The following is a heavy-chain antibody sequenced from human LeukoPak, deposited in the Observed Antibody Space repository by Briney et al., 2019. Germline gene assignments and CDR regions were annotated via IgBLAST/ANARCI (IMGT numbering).Heavy chain of an antibody. J-gene: IGHJ4*02. Sequence: ASVKVSCKASGYTFTAYYIHWVRQAPGQGLEWMGVLNSSGGSTTYAQKFQGRITMTRDASTSTVYMELRSLRSEDTAVYYCARDRWELPYYFDYWGQGTLVTVSS. D-gene: IGHD1-26*01. V-gene: IGHV1-46*01. CDR3: ARDRWELPYYFDY. CDR1: GYTFTAYY. CDR2: LNSSGGST.